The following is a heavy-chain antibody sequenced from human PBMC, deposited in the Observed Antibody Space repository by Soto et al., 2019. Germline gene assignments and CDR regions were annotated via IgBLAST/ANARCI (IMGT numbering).Heavy chain of an antibody. CDR3: ARGSGITIFGVVRENYYYYMDV. CDR2: INHSGST. CDR1: GGSFSGYY. D-gene: IGHD3-3*01. Sequence: SETLSLTCAVYGGSFSGYYWSWIRQPPGKGLEWIGEINHSGSTNYNPSPKSRVTISVDTSKNQFSLKLSSVTAAETAVYYCARGSGITIFGVVRENYYYYMDVWGKGTTVTVSS. J-gene: IGHJ6*03. V-gene: IGHV4-34*01.